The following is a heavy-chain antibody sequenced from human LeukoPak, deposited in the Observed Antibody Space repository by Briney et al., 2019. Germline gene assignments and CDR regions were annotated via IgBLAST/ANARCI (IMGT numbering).Heavy chain of an antibody. V-gene: IGHV3-23*01. CDR3: ARRPDSSSWYADYMDV. CDR2: ISGSGGST. Sequence: PGGSLRLSCAASGFTFSSYGMSWVRQAPGKGLEWVSAISGSGGSTYYADSVKGRFTISRDNSKNTLYLQMNSLRAEDTAVYYCARRPDSSSWYADYMDVWGKGTTVTVSS. J-gene: IGHJ6*03. D-gene: IGHD6-13*01. CDR1: GFTFSSYG.